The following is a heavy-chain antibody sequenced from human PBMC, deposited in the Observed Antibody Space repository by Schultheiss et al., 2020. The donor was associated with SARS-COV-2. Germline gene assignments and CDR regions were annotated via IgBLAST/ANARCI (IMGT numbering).Heavy chain of an antibody. Sequence: GGSLRLSCAASGFTFSSYGMHWVRQAPGKGLEWVSGISWNSGSIGYADSVKGRFTISRDNAKNSLYLQMNSLRAEDTALYYCAKGPGSSTSQRYFDYWGQGTLVTVSS. CDR2: ISWNSGSI. D-gene: IGHD2-2*01. V-gene: IGHV3-9*01. CDR3: AKGPGSSTSQRYFDY. J-gene: IGHJ4*02. CDR1: GFTFSSYG.